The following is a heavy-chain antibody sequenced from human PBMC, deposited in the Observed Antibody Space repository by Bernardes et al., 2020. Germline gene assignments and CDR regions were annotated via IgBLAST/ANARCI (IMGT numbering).Heavy chain of an antibody. D-gene: IGHD6-19*01. Sequence: GGSLRLSCAASGFTFSSYNMNWVRQAPGKGLEWVSSISGMSSYIYYADSVKGRFTISRDNAKNSLYLQMNSLKAEDTAVYYCARDQVAVAATIDYWGQGTLVTVSS. CDR3: ARDQVAVAATIDY. J-gene: IGHJ4*02. CDR1: GFTFSSYN. CDR2: ISGMSSYI. V-gene: IGHV3-21*01.